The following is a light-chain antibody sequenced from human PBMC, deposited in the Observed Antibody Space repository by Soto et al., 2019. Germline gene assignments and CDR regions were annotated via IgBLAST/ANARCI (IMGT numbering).Light chain of an antibody. Sequence: QSVLTQPPSVSGAPGQGVTISCTGSSSNIGADYDVHWYQQLPGAAPKLLIRANTHRPSGVPDRFSASKSGTSASLAITGLQADDEADYYCQSYDSSLSGSVFGGGTKLTV. CDR2: ANT. CDR3: QSYDSSLSGSV. V-gene: IGLV1-40*01. J-gene: IGLJ3*02. CDR1: SSNIGADYD.